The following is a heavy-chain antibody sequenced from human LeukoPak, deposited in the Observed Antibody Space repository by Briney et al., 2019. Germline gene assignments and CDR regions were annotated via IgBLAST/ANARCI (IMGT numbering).Heavy chain of an antibody. J-gene: IGHJ4*02. CDR3: VKVTAAGFVDH. CDR1: GFTFDDYA. Sequence: GGSLRLSCAASGFTFDDYAMHWVRQAPGKGLEWVSGIGWNSGGIVYADSVKGRFTISRDNAKNSLYLQMNSLGAEDTALYYCVKVTAAGFVDHWGQGTLVTVSS. CDR2: IGWNSGGI. D-gene: IGHD6-13*01. V-gene: IGHV3-9*01.